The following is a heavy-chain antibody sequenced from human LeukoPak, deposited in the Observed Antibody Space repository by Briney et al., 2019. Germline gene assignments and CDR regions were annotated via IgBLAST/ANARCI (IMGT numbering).Heavy chain of an antibody. CDR1: GGTFSSYA. J-gene: IGHJ6*03. V-gene: IGHV1-69*06. Sequence: SVKVSCKASGGTFSSYAISWVRQAPGQGLEWMGGIIPIFGTANYAQKFQGRVTITADKSTSTAYMELSSLRSEDTAVYYCARDISERRPYSSSWGGDYYYYMDVWGKGTTVTVSS. CDR3: ARDISERRPYSSSWGGDYYYYMDV. D-gene: IGHD6-13*01. CDR2: IIPIFGTA.